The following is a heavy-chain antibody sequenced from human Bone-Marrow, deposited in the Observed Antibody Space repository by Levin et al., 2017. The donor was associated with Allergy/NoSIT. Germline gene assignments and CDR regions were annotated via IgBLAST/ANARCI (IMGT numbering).Heavy chain of an antibody. CDR1: GFSFNSYT. D-gene: IGHD6-13*01. J-gene: IGHJ4*02. CDR2: ISNDGRSE. CDR3: ARALSSSWYAAY. Sequence: PGESLEISCAASGFSFNSYTMQWVRQAPGKGLEWVALISNDGRSEYHADSVRGRFTVSRDNSENTLYLQMTSLRTEDTATYYCARALSSSWYAAYWGQGTLVTVSS. V-gene: IGHV3-30*04.